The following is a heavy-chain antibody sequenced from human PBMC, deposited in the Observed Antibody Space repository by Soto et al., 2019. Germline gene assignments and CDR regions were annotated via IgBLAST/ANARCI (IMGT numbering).Heavy chain of an antibody. CDR2: IIPIFGTV. Sequence: QVQLLQSGAEVKKPGSSVRVSCEASGGTFRTYAISWVRQAPGQGLEWMGEIIPIFGTVNYAQKFQGRVTITADESTTTVYMDLRSLRSEDTAVYYCAKRAVAGTPTSYYYYGMDVWGQGTTVTVSS. V-gene: IGHV1-69*12. D-gene: IGHD6-19*01. CDR1: GGTFRTYA. CDR3: AKRAVAGTPTSYYYYGMDV. J-gene: IGHJ6*02.